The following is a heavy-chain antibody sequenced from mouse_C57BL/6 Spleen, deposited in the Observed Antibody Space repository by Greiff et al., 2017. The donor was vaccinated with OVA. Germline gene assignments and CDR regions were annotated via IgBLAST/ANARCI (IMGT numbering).Heavy chain of an antibody. J-gene: IGHJ4*01. V-gene: IGHV10-1*01. CDR3: VRHRDYGSSYDAMDY. Sequence: EVQLVESGGGLVQPKGSLKLSCAASGFSFNTYAMNWVRQAPGTGLEWVARIRSKSNNYATYYADSVKDRFTISRDDSESMLYLQMNNLKTEDTAMYYCVRHRDYGSSYDAMDYWGQGTSVTVSS. CDR2: IRSKSNNYAT. CDR1: GFSFNTYA. D-gene: IGHD1-1*01.